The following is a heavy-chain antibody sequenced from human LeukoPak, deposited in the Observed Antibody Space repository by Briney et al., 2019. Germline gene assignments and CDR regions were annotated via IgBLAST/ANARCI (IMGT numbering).Heavy chain of an antibody. CDR3: ARDRSAWRFYYFDY. Sequence: ASVKVSCKPSGYTFTSRALHWVRLAPGPRLEWMGWINTGNGNTKYSQKFQDRVTITRDPSASTADMELSSLRSEDTAVYYCARDRSAWRFYYFDYWAREPWSPSPQ. CDR1: GYTFTSRA. D-gene: IGHD3-3*01. J-gene: IGHJ4*02. CDR2: INTGNGNT. V-gene: IGHV1-3*04.